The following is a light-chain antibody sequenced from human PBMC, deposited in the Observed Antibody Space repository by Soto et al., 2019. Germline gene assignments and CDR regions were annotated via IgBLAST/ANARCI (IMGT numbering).Light chain of an antibody. CDR2: KAS. J-gene: IGKJ5*01. V-gene: IGKV1-5*03. Sequence: SSWLAWYQQKPGKAPKLLIYKASRLERGVPSRFSGSESGTEFTLTITSLQADDFATYYCQQYDKYWTFGQGTRLEIK. CDR1: SSW. CDR3: QQYDKYWT.